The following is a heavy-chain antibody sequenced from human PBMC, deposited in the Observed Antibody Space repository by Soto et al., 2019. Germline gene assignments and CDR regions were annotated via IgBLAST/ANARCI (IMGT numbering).Heavy chain of an antibody. CDR2: IIPIFGTA. Sequence: QVQLVQSGAEVKKPGSSVKVSCKASGGTFSSYAISWVRQAPGQGLEWMGGIIPIFGTANYAQKFQGRVTITEDESTSTAYMELSSLRSEDTAVYYSATYYDYVWGSYRPDSRFDYWGQGTLVTVSS. V-gene: IGHV1-69*01. CDR3: ATYYDYVWGSYRPDSRFDY. CDR1: GGTFSSYA. D-gene: IGHD3-16*02. J-gene: IGHJ4*02.